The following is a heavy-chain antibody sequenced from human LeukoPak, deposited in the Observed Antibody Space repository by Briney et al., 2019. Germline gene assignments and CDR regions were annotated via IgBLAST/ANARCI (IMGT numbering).Heavy chain of an antibody. D-gene: IGHD3-10*01. V-gene: IGHV4-34*01. Sequence: SETLSLTCAVYGGSFSGYYWSWIRQPPGKGLEWIGEINHSGSTNYNPSLESRVTISVDTSKNQFSLKLSSVTAADTAVYYCATAGSYYYGSGSYYNARNYFDYWGQGTLVTVSS. J-gene: IGHJ4*02. CDR3: ATAGSYYYGSGSYYNARNYFDY. CDR2: INHSGST. CDR1: GGSFSGYY.